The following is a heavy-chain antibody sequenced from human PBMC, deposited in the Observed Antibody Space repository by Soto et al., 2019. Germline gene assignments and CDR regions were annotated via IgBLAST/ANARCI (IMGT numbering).Heavy chain of an antibody. Sequence: HPGGSLRLSCAASGFTFSSYWMSWVRQAPGKGLEWVANIKQDESEKYYVDSVKGRFTISRDNAKNSLYLQMNSLRAEDTAVYYCARCHSRFTPSLNWFDPWGQGTLVTVSS. CDR1: GFTFSSYW. CDR2: IKQDESEK. D-gene: IGHD6-13*01. J-gene: IGHJ5*02. V-gene: IGHV3-7*05. CDR3: ARCHSRFTPSLNWFDP.